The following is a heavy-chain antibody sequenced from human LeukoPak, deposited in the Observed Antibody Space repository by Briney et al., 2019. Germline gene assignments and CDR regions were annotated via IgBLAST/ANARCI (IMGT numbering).Heavy chain of an antibody. CDR2: IYYSGST. V-gene: IGHV4-30-4*01. D-gene: IGHD2-2*01. CDR1: GGSISCGDYY. Sequence: SQTLSLTCTVSGGSISCGDYYWIWIRQPPGKGLDGIGYIYYSGSTYYNPTIKSRVTISVDTSKNQFSLTLSSVTAADTAVYYCARDVVVVTAAREGWFDPWGQGTLVTVSS. J-gene: IGHJ5*02. CDR3: ARDVVVVTAAREGWFDP.